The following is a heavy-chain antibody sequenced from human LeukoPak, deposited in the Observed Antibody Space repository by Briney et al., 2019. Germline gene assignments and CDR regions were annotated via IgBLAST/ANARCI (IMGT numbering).Heavy chain of an antibody. V-gene: IGHV3-23*01. D-gene: IGHD3-22*01. CDR3: ARDYGYYYDSSGYYLDY. J-gene: IGHJ4*02. CDR2: ISGSGGST. Sequence: GGSLRLSCAASGFTFSSYAMSWVRQAPGKGLEWVSAISGSGGSTYYADSVKGRFTISRDNSKNTLYLQMNSPRAEDTAVYYCARDYGYYYDSSGYYLDYWGQGTLVTVSS. CDR1: GFTFSSYA.